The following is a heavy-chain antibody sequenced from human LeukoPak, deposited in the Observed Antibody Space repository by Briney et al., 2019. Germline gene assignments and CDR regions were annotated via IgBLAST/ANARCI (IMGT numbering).Heavy chain of an antibody. CDR3: VRHLSAGRPAFDI. CDR2: IYYSGST. CDR1: GGSINSYY. Sequence: PSETLSLTCTVSGGSINSYYWSWIRQPPGKGLEWIGYIYYSGSTYYNPSLKSRVTISVDTSNNKFSLKLTSLTAADTAVYYCVRHLSAGRPAFDIWGQGTMVTVSS. D-gene: IGHD2-15*01. V-gene: IGHV4-59*08. J-gene: IGHJ3*02.